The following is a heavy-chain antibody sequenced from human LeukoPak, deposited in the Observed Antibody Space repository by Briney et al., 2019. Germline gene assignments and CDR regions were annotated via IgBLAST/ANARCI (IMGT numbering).Heavy chain of an antibody. Sequence: ASVKVSCKTSGYTFTNFDINWVRQATGQGLEWLGWMNPYTGKTGYAQKFQGRVTFTGDTSIRTAYMEVSSLTSEDTAVYYCARAPTPFYYDSSAYYSDFWGQGTLVTVPS. V-gene: IGHV1-8*03. D-gene: IGHD6-25*01. CDR1: GYTFTNFD. CDR2: MNPYTGKT. J-gene: IGHJ4*02. CDR3: ARAPTPFYYDSSAYYSDF.